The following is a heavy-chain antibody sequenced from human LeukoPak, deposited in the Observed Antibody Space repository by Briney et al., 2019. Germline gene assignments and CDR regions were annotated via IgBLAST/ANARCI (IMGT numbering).Heavy chain of an antibody. CDR1: GFTFSSYS. D-gene: IGHD2-15*01. J-gene: IGHJ4*02. V-gene: IGHV3-21*01. CDR3: ARGYCSGGRCYDY. CDR2: ISSSSSYI. Sequence: GGSLRLSCAASGFTFSSYSMNWVRQAPGKGLEWVSSISSSSSYIYYADSVKGRFTISRDNAKNSLYLQMNSLRAEDTAVYYCARGYCSGGRCYDYWGQGTLVTVSS.